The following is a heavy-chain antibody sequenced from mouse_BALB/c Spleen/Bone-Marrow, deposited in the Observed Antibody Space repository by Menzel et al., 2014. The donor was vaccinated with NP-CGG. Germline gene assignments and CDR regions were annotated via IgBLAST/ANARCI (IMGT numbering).Heavy chain of an antibody. CDR3: APRLDY. CDR1: GYTFTSYW. J-gene: IGHJ2*01. V-gene: IGHV1-69*02. CDR2: IDPSDSYT. Sequence: QVQLQQSGAELVKPGASVKLSCKASGYTFTSYWMHWVKQRPGQGLEWIGEIDPSDSYTNYNQKFKGKATLTVDKSSSTAYMQLSSLTSKDSAVYYCAPRLDYWGQGTTLTVSS.